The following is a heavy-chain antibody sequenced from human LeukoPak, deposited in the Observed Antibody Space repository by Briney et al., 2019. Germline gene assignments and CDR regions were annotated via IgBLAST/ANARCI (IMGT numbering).Heavy chain of an antibody. D-gene: IGHD6-13*01. CDR2: IYSTGST. CDR1: GVSISSYY. V-gene: IGHV4-4*07. J-gene: IGHJ4*02. Sequence: SETLSLTSTVSGVSISSYYWSWLRQPAGKGLEWVGRIYSTGSTNYNPSLKSRVTMSVDTSKNQFSLRLRSVTAADTAVYYCARQIASAGTAGFDFWGQGALVTVSS. CDR3: ARQIASAGTAGFDF.